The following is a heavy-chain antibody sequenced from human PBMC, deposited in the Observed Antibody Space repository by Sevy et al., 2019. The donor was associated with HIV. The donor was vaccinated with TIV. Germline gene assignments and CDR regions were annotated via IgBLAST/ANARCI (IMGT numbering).Heavy chain of an antibody. V-gene: IGHV3-30*18. CDR3: ANAYSGSYSHSYLYALDV. CDR2: ISHDGINE. D-gene: IGHD1-26*01. J-gene: IGHJ6*02. Sequence: GALRLSCIGSGFSFSYYGIHWVRQSPGKGLDWVALISHDGINEYYADSVKGRFTISRDNSKNTVYLEMNSLRNEDTAIYFCANAYSGSYSHSYLYALDVWGQGTTVSVSS. CDR1: GFSFSYYG.